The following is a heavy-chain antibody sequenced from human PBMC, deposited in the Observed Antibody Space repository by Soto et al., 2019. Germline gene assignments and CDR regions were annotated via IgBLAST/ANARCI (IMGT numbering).Heavy chain of an antibody. CDR2: INHSGST. Sequence: SETLSLTCAVYGGSFSGYYWSWIRQPPGKGLEWIGEINHSGSTNYNPSLKSRVTTSVDTSKNQFSLKLSSVTAADTAVYYCARGRGSSGWSIDYWGQGTLVTVSS. J-gene: IGHJ4*02. V-gene: IGHV4-34*01. D-gene: IGHD6-19*01. CDR3: ARGRGSSGWSIDY. CDR1: GGSFSGYY.